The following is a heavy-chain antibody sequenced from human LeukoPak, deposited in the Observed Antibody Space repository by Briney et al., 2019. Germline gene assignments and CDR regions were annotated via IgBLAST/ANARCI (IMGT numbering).Heavy chain of an antibody. CDR2: IYYSGST. D-gene: IGHD2-21*02. J-gene: IGHJ2*01. CDR3: ARHRDPYWYFDP. V-gene: IGHV4-59*05. CDR1: GGSISSYY. Sequence: SETLSLTCTVSGGSISSYYWSWIRRPPGKGLEWIGSIYYSGSTYYNPSLKSRVTISVDTSKNQFSLKLSSVTAADTAVYYCARHRDPYWYFDPWGRGTLVTVSS.